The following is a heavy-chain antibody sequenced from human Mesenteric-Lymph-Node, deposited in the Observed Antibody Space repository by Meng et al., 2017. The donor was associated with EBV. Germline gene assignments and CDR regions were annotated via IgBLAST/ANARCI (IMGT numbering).Heavy chain of an antibody. CDR1: GFTFSDYY. CDR3: ARGYCGGDCYTYWYFDL. D-gene: IGHD2-21*01. Sequence: QVQLVESGGGLVKPGGSLRLSGAXAGFTFSDYYMSWIRQAPGKGLEWVSYISSSGSTIYYADSVKGRFTISRDNAKNSLYLQMSSLKASDTAMYYCARGYCGGDCYTYWYFDLWGRGTLVTVSS. J-gene: IGHJ2*01. V-gene: IGHV3-11*01. CDR2: ISSSGSTI.